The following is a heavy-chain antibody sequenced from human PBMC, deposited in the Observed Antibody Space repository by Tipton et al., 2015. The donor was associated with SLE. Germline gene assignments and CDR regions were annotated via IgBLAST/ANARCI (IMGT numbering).Heavy chain of an antibody. CDR2: IYTSGST. J-gene: IGHJ4*02. CDR3: ARVSDYYDSSGYYPASYYFDY. D-gene: IGHD3-22*01. V-gene: IGHV4-4*07. Sequence: TLSLTCTVSGGSISGFYWSWIRQPAGKGLEWIGRIYTSGSTNYNPSLKSRVTISVDTSKNQFSLKLSSVTAADTAVYYCARVSDYYDSSGYYPASYYFDYWGQGTLVTVSS. CDR1: GGSISGFY.